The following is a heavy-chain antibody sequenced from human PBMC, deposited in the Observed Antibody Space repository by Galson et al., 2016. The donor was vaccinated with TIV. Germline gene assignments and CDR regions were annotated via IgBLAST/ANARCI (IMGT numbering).Heavy chain of an antibody. D-gene: IGHD3-10*01. V-gene: IGHV1-69*06. CDR1: GGIFSNFV. J-gene: IGHJ4*02. Sequence: SVKVSCKASGGIFSNFVISWVRQAPGQGLEWMGSINPIFGTANYAQKFQGRVTITADTSTSTIYMELSSLRSEDTAVYYCARGRGYYFGSGSSYFDHWGQGSLVTVSS. CDR3: ARGRGYYFGSGSSYFDH. CDR2: INPIFGTA.